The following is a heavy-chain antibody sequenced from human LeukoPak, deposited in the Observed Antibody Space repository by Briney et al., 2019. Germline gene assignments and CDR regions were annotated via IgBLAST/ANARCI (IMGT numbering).Heavy chain of an antibody. J-gene: IGHJ1*01. Sequence: GGSLRLSCVVSGFTFNRCWMNWVRQAPGKGLEWVAHINPDGRDTYYVDSVKGRFTISRDNAQNSMYLQMNSLRVEDTAGYYCTSWGDATAEYFQRWGQGTLVTVSS. D-gene: IGHD2-21*02. CDR3: TSWGDATAEYFQR. CDR1: GFTFNRCW. CDR2: INPDGRDT. V-gene: IGHV3-7*01.